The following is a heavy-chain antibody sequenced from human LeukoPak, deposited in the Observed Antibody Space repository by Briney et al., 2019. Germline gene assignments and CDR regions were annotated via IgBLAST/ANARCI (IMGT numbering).Heavy chain of an antibody. CDR3: AKPYYHDDSGS. D-gene: IGHD3-22*01. Sequence: GGSLRLSCAASGFSFRSNAMNWVRQAPGKGLEWVAGIGGSGRSTYYAGGVEGRFTISRDNSKNTVDLQMSGLRAGDTAIYYCAKPYYHDDSGSWGEGTRVGVSS. CDR2: IGGSGRST. V-gene: IGHV3-23*01. CDR1: GFSFRSNA. J-gene: IGHJ5*02.